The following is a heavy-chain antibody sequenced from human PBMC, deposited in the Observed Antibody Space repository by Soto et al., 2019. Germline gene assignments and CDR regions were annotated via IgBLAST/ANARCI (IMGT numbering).Heavy chain of an antibody. Sequence: ASVKVSCKASGYTFTSYGISWVRQAPGQGLEWMGWISAYNGNTNYAQKLQGRVTMTTDTSTSTAYMELRSLRSDDTAVYYCARGTYYDFWSGYHTTYYYFDYWGQGTLVTVSS. CDR2: ISAYNGNT. V-gene: IGHV1-18*01. CDR3: ARGTYYDFWSGYHTTYYYFDY. CDR1: GYTFTSYG. J-gene: IGHJ4*02. D-gene: IGHD3-3*01.